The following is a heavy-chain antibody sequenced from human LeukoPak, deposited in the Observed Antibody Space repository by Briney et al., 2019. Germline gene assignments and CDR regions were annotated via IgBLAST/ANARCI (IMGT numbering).Heavy chain of an antibody. Sequence: SQTLSLTCAISGDSVSSNSAAWNWIRQSPSRGLEWLGRTYYRSKWYNDYAVSVKSRITINPDTSKNQFSLKLSSVTAADTAVYYCARGLTISRRGLFDYWGQGTLVTVSS. D-gene: IGHD3-3*01. CDR1: GDSVSSNSAA. CDR2: TYYRSKWYN. J-gene: IGHJ4*02. V-gene: IGHV6-1*01. CDR3: ARGLTISRRGLFDY.